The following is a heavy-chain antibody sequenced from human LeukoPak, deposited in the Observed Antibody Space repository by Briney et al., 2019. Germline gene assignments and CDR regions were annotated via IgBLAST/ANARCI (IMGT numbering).Heavy chain of an antibody. CDR1: GGSISSYY. Sequence: SETLSLTCTVSGGSISSYYWSWIRQPPGKGLEWIGYIYYSGSTNYNPSLKSRVTISVDTSKNQFSLKLSSVTAADTAVYYCAREDKGGHPDYWGQGTLVTVSS. D-gene: IGHD2-15*01. CDR3: AREDKGGHPDY. J-gene: IGHJ4*02. CDR2: IYYSGST. V-gene: IGHV4-59*01.